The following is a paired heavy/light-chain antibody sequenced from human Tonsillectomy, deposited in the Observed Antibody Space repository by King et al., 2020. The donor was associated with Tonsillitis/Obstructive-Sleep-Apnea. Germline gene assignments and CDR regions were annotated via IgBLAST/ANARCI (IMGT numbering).Heavy chain of an antibody. CDR1: GGTFSNYI. D-gene: IGHD2-2*01. V-gene: IGHV1-69*01. CDR3: ARGLVPPGKPYFYYYDMDV. J-gene: IGHJ6*03. CDR2: IIPIFDST. Sequence: QVQLVQSGAEVKKPGSSVKVSCKASGGTFSNYIINWVRQAPGQGLEWMGGIIPIFDSTKYAQRSQDRVTITADQSSSTAYMELSSLRYEDTAVYYCARGLVPPGKPYFYYYDMDVWGNGTTVSVSS.
Light chain of an antibody. CDR1: YSNIGSNS. CDR2: GNN. J-gene: IGLJ3*02. Sequence: QSVLTQPPSASGTPGQRVIISCSGSYSNIGSNSVNWYQQVPGTAPKLLIYGNNQRPSGVPDRFSGSKSGTSASLAISGLQSEDEGDYYCAAWDDRLRIWVFGGGTKLTVL. V-gene: IGLV1-44*01. CDR3: AAWDDRLRIWV.